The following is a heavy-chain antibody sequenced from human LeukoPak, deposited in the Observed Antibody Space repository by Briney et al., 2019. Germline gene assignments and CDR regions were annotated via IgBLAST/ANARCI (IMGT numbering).Heavy chain of an antibody. J-gene: IGHJ4*02. CDR3: ARTYDRSGYYFDY. Sequence: SDTLSLTCAVSGYSISSSNWWGWIRQPPGKGLEWIGYIYYSGSIYYNPSLKRRVTMSVDTSKNQFSLNLSSVTAVDTAVYYCARTYDRSGYYFDYWGQGTLVTVSS. D-gene: IGHD3-22*01. CDR1: GYSISSSNW. CDR2: IYYSGSI. V-gene: IGHV4-28*05.